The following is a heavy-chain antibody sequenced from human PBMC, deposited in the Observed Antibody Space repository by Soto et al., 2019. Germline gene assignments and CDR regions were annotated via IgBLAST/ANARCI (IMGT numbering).Heavy chain of an antibody. D-gene: IGHD2-15*01. V-gene: IGHV3-23*01. CDR1: EFTFSTYA. Sequence: PGGSLRLSCAASEFTFSTYAMTWVRQAPGRGLQWVATISDSGDITYYADSVKGRFTISRDNSRNTLYLQINSLRAEDTAVYFCGKDTLDCSGGDCPLFYYYGMDVWGQGTTVTVSS. J-gene: IGHJ6*02. CDR3: GKDTLDCSGGDCPLFYYYGMDV. CDR2: ISDSGDIT.